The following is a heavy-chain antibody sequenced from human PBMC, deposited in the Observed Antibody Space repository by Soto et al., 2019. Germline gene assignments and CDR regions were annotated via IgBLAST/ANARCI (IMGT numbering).Heavy chain of an antibody. CDR1: GGSISSGVYY. V-gene: IGHV4-31*03. D-gene: IGHD3-22*01. J-gene: IGHJ6*02. CDR2: IYYSGST. Sequence: PSETLSLTCTVSGGSISSGVYYWSWIRQHPGKGLEWIGYIYYSGSTYYNPSLKSRVTISVDTSKNQFSLKLSSVTAADTAVYYCARGGTYYYDSNQSVYGMDVWGQGTTVTVSS. CDR3: ARGGTYYYDSNQSVYGMDV.